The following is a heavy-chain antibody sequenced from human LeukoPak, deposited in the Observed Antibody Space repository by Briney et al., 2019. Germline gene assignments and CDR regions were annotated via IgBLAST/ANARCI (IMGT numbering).Heavy chain of an antibody. Sequence: SETLSLTCAVYGGSFSGYYWSWIRQPPGKGLEWIGEINHSGSANYNPSLKSRVTISVDTSKNQFSLKLSSVTAADTAVYYCARGGRDGYNYEPNWFDPWGQGTLVTVSS. CDR1: GGSFSGYY. CDR3: ARGGRDGYNYEPNWFDP. J-gene: IGHJ5*02. V-gene: IGHV4-34*01. CDR2: INHSGSA. D-gene: IGHD5-24*01.